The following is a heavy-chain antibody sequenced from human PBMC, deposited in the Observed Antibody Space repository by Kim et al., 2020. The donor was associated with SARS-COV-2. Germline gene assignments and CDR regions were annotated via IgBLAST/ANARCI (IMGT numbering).Heavy chain of an antibody. J-gene: IGHJ6*03. D-gene: IGHD6-13*01. Sequence: SETLSLTCTVSGGSISSYYWSWIRQPPGKGLEWIGYIYYSGSTNYNPSLKSRVTISVDTSKNQFSLKLSSVTAADTAVYYCARQIAAAVSVHYYMDVWG. CDR2: IYYSGST. CDR3: ARQIAAAVSVHYYMDV. CDR1: GGSISSYY. V-gene: IGHV4-59*08.